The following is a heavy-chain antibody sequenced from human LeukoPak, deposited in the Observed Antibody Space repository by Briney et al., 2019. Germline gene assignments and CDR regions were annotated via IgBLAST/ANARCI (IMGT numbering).Heavy chain of an antibody. D-gene: IGHD3-22*01. CDR3: AKDSSVYHYDSRNLDY. CDR1: GGSISSYY. J-gene: IGHJ4*02. V-gene: IGHV4-59*01. CDR2: IYYSGST. Sequence: SETLSLTCTVSGGSISSYYWSWIRQAPGKGLGWIGYIYYSGSTNYNPSLKSRVTISVDTSKNQFSLKLRSVTAADTAVYYCAKDSSVYHYDSRNLDYWGQGTLVTVSS.